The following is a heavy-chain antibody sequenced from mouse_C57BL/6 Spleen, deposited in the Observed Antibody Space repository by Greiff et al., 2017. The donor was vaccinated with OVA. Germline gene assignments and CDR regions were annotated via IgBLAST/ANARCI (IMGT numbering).Heavy chain of an antibody. V-gene: IGHV8-12*01. J-gene: IGHJ2*01. CDR3: ARSNYGSSYDYFDY. CDR1: GFSLSTSGMG. Sequence: QVTLKESGPGILQSSQTLSLTCSFSGFSLSTSGMGVSWIRQPSGKGLDWLAHIYWDDDKRYNPSLKSRLTISKDTSRNQVFLKITSVDTADTATYYCARSNYGSSYDYFDYWGQGTTLTVSS. CDR2: IYWDDDK. D-gene: IGHD1-1*01.